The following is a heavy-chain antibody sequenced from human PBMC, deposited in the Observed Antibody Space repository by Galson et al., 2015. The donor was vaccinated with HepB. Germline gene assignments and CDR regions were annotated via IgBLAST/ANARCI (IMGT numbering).Heavy chain of an antibody. CDR2: ISSSSTTI. Sequence: SVRLSCAASTFIFSNYSMNWVRQASGKGLEWISYISSSSTTIYYADYVKGRFTISRDNAKNSLYLQMNSLRDEDTAVYYCVFLRGNDLKPLDSWGLGTLVTVSS. J-gene: IGHJ4*02. D-gene: IGHD4-23*01. V-gene: IGHV3-48*02. CDR3: VFLRGNDLKPLDS. CDR1: TFIFSNYS.